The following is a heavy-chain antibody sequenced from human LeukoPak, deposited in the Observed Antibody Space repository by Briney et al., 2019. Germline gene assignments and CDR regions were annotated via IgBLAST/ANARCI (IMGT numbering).Heavy chain of an antibody. J-gene: IGHJ4*02. V-gene: IGHV1-24*01. Sequence: ASVKVSCKVSGYTLTQLSMHWVRQAPGKGLEWMGGFDPKDGETIYAQKFQGRVTMTEDTSTDTAYMELSSLRSEDTAVYYCATLPYYYGSGRDYWGQGTLVTVSS. CDR3: ATLPYYYGSGRDY. CDR2: FDPKDGET. D-gene: IGHD3-10*01. CDR1: GYTLTQLS.